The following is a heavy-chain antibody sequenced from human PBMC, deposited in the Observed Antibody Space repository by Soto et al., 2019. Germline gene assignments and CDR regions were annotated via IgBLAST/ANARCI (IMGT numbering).Heavy chain of an antibody. V-gene: IGHV3-33*01. CDR3: ARDTTRAMVRIYYGMDV. J-gene: IGHJ6*02. CDR2: IWYDGSNK. Sequence: QVQLVESGGGVVQPGRSLRLSCAASGFIFSTYGMHWVRQAPGKGLEWVAVIWYDGSNKYYADSVKGRFTISRDNSKHTLYLQMHSLRDEDTAVYYCARDTTRAMVRIYYGMDVWGQGTTVTVSS. D-gene: IGHD3-10*01. CDR1: GFIFSTYG.